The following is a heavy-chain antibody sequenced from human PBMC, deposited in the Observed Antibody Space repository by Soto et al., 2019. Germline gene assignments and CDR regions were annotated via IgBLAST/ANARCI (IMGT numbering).Heavy chain of an antibody. D-gene: IGHD1-26*01. V-gene: IGHV3-23*01. CDR3: ALRGSGSYFRY. CDR2: ISGSGDST. CDR1: GFTFSSYA. J-gene: IGHJ4*02. Sequence: EVQLLESGGGLVQPGGSLRLSCAASGFTFSSYAMNWVRQAPGKGLEWVSVISGSGDSTYYTDSVKGRFTISRDNSKTTLYLQMNSLRAEDTVVYYCALRGSGSYFRYWGQGTLVTVSS.